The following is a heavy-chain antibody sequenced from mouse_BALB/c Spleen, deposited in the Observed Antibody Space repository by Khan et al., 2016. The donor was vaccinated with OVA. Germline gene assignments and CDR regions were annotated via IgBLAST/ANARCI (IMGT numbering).Heavy chain of an antibody. Sequence: QIQLVQSGPELKKPGETVKISCKASAYTFTNYGMNWVKQAPGKGLKWMGWINTYTGEPTYTDDFKGRFVFSLETSASTAYLQINNLESKDMATYFCARRASYGYFDVWGAGTTDTVSS. CDR2: INTYTGEP. V-gene: IGHV9-1*02. CDR1: AYTFTNYG. J-gene: IGHJ1*01. CDR3: ARRASYGYFDV. D-gene: IGHD3-3*01.